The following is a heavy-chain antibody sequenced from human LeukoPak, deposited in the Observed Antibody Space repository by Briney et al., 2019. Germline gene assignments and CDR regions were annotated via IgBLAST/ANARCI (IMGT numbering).Heavy chain of an antibody. CDR1: GFTVSSNY. V-gene: IGHV3-66*01. Sequence: GGSLRLSCAASGFTVSSNYMSWVRQAPGKGLEGVSVIYSGGSTYYADSVKGRFTISRDNSKNTLYLQMNSLRAEDTAVYYCARAAIAAARIYYYMDVWGKGTTVTVSS. CDR3: ARAAIAAARIYYYMDV. CDR2: IYSGGST. J-gene: IGHJ6*03. D-gene: IGHD6-13*01.